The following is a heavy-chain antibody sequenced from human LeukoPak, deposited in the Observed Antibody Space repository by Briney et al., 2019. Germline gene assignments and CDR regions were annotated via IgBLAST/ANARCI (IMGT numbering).Heavy chain of an antibody. CDR1: GYTFTGYY. CDR2: MNPNSGDA. J-gene: IGHJ4*02. Sequence: GASVKVSCKTSGYTFTGYYMHWVRQAPGQGLEWLGWMNPNSGDAGYSQRFQGRVTMTRDTSISTAYMELSRLTSGDTALYYCARGSLQPVTTKLAHDYWGQGTLVSVSS. CDR3: ARGSLQPVTTKLAHDY. D-gene: IGHD4-11*01. V-gene: IGHV1-2*02.